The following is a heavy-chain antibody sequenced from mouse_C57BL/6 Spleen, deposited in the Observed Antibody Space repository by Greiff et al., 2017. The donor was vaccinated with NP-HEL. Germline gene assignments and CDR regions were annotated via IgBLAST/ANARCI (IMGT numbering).Heavy chain of an antibody. V-gene: IGHV7-3*01. J-gene: IGHJ1*03. CDR3: ARYGDWDGWYFDV. CDR1: GFTFTDYY. D-gene: IGHD4-1*01. Sequence: EVMLVESGGGLVQPGGSLSLSCAASGFTFTDYYMSWVRQPPGKALEWLGFIRNKANGYTTEYSASVKGRFTISRDNSQSILYLQMNALRAEDSATYYCARYGDWDGWYFDVWGTGTTVTVSS. CDR2: IRNKANGYTT.